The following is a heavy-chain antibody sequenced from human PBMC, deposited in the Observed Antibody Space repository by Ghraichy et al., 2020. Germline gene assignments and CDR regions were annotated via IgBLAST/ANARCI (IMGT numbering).Heavy chain of an antibody. D-gene: IGHD6-19*01. J-gene: IGHJ4*02. CDR3: AGYTSIAVAGTGH. Sequence: GGSLRLSCAASGFTVSSNYMSWVRQAPGKGLEWVSVIYSGGSTYYADSVKGRFTISRDNSKNTLYLQMNSLRAEDTAVYYCAGYTSIAVAGTGHWGQGTLVTVSS. CDR2: IYSGGST. CDR1: GFTVSSNY. V-gene: IGHV3-66*01.